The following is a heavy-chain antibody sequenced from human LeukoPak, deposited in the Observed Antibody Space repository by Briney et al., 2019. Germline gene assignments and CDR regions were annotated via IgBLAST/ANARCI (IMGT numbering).Heavy chain of an antibody. Sequence: PGGSLRLSCEASGFTFSNYAMHWVRRAPGKGLEWVALISYGGSTKHYAHSVKGRFTIPRDNSKNTLSLQINSLRSEDTAVYYCAKDLHYEGPGSSPQFWGQGTLVTVSS. V-gene: IGHV3-30*18. CDR2: ISYGGSTK. J-gene: IGHJ4*02. CDR3: AKDLHYEGPGSSPQF. CDR1: GFTFSNYA. D-gene: IGHD3-10*01.